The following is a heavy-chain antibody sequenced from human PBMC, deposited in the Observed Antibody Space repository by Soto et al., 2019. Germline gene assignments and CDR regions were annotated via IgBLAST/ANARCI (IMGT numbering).Heavy chain of an antibody. CDR1: GFTFSSYA. D-gene: IGHD3-9*01. V-gene: IGHV3-23*01. Sequence: GGSLRLSCAASGFTFSSYAMSWARQAPGKGLEWVSAISGSGGSTYYADSVKGRFTISRDNSKNTLYLQMNSLRAEDTAVYYCAKDPHYDILTGYYLGDGGAFDYWGQGTLVTVSS. CDR2: ISGSGGST. CDR3: AKDPHYDILTGYYLGDGGAFDY. J-gene: IGHJ4*02.